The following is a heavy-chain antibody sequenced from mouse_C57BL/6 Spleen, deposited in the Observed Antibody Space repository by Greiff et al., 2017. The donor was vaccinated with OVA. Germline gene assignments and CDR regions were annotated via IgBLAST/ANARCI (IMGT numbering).Heavy chain of an antibody. CDR3: ASRGVHYYGHYFDY. CDR1: GYTFTGYW. CDR2: ILPGSGST. D-gene: IGHD1-1*01. V-gene: IGHV1-9*01. J-gene: IGHJ2*01. Sequence: QVQLQQSGAELMKPGASVKLSCKATGYTFTGYWIEWVKQRPGHGLEWIGEILPGSGSTNYNEKFKGKATFTADTSSNTAYMQLSSLTTEDSAIYYGASRGVHYYGHYFDYWGQGTTLTVSS.